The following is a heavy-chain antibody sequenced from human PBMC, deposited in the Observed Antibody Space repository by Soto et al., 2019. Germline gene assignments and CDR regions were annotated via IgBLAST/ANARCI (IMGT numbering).Heavy chain of an antibody. D-gene: IGHD6-13*01. CDR3: ARARATIAAAAIFDC. CDR1: GGSISTSNW. V-gene: IGHV4-4*02. Sequence: QVQLQESGPGLVKPSGTLSLTCAVSGGSISTSNWWSWVRQPPGKGLEWIGEVYRTGSTNYNPSLESRLTISLDKSQXQFSLKLTSVTAADTAVYYCARARATIAAAAIFDCWGQGTLVTVSS. J-gene: IGHJ4*02. CDR2: VYRTGST.